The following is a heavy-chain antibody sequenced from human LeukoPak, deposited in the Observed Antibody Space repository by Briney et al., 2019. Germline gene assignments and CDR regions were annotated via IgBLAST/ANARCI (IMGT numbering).Heavy chain of an antibody. V-gene: IGHV1-8*01. Sequence: ASVKVSCKASRNSFSTYDFNWVRQAPGQGLEWLGWMNPNSGDAGYAQNFQGRLTLTRDTSVSTAFMELSGLTSEDAALYYCATSLPGNNTLNNWGQGALITVSS. CDR3: ATSLPGNNTLNN. CDR2: MNPNSGDA. CDR1: RNSFSTYD. J-gene: IGHJ4*02. D-gene: IGHD5-24*01.